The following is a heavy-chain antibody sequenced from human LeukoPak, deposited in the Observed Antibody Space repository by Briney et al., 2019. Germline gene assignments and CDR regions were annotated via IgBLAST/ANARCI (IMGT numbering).Heavy chain of an antibody. CDR3: ATRRGGPYPYYFDH. CDR2: VNDRGTT. J-gene: IGHJ4*02. D-gene: IGHD2-15*01. Sequence: SETLSLTCAVYGDSFSGYYWSWIRQSPGTGLEWIGEVNDRGTTNYNPNLKSRVTISVVTSSNQFSLRLTPVTAADTAIYFCATRRGGPYPYYFDHWDQGALVTVSS. CDR1: GDSFSGYY. V-gene: IGHV4-34*01.